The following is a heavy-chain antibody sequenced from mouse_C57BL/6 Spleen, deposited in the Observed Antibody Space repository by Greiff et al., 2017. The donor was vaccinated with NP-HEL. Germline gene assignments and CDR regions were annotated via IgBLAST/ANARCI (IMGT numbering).Heavy chain of an antibody. J-gene: IGHJ1*03. CDR1: GFSLTSYA. D-gene: IGHD1-1*01. Sequence: QVQLKESGPGLVAPSQSLSITCTVSGFSLTSYAISWVRQPPGKGLEWLGVIWTGGGTNYNSALKSKLSISKDNSKSQVFLKMNSLQTEDTARYYCATITTVVSEGFYWYVDVWGTGTTVTVSS. CDR3: ATITTVVSEGFYWYVDV. CDR2: IWTGGGT. V-gene: IGHV2-9-1*01.